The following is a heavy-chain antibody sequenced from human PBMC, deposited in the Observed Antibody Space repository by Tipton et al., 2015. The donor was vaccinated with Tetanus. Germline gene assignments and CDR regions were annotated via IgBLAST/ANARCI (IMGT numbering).Heavy chain of an antibody. D-gene: IGHD3-10*01. V-gene: IGHV5-51*01. Sequence: QLVQSGAELKKPGESLKISCKVSGHNSRSYWISWVRQMPGKGLEWMGIIYPGDSAATYSPSFQGQVTISADKSLSTAYLQWTSLKPSDTAIYFCARLPKHYSASGSTWGQGTLVTVSS. J-gene: IGHJ5*02. CDR2: IYPGDSAA. CDR3: ARLPKHYSASGST. CDR1: GHNSRSYW.